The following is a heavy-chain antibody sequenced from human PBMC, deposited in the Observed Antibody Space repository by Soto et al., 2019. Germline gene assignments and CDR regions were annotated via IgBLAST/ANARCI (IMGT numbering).Heavy chain of an antibody. CDR3: ASENCGDYPVRYYYYYYMDV. CDR2: IYYSGST. Sequence: PSETLSLTCTVSGGSISSSSYYWGWIRQPPGKGLEWIGSIYYSGSTYYNPSLKSRVTISVDTSKNQFSLKLSSVTAADTAVYYCASENCGDYPVRYYYYYYMDVWGKGTTVTVSS. V-gene: IGHV4-39*01. CDR1: GGSISSSSYY. J-gene: IGHJ6*03. D-gene: IGHD4-17*01.